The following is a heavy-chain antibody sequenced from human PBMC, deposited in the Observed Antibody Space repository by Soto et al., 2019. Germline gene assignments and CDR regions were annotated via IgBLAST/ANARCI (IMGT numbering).Heavy chain of an antibody. D-gene: IGHD3-10*01. J-gene: IGHJ5*02. V-gene: IGHV4-31*03. CDR1: GGSISSGGYY. CDR3: AGAGVVWFGELFVPNWFDT. CDR2: IYYSGST. Sequence: QVQLQESGPGLVKPSQTLSLTCTVSGGSISSGGYYWSWIRQHPGKGLERIGYIYYSGSTYYNPSQKSRLIKYVDQSNNQLSLKRSSVTAADKAVYYCAGAGVVWFGELFVPNWFDTWGQGTLVTV.